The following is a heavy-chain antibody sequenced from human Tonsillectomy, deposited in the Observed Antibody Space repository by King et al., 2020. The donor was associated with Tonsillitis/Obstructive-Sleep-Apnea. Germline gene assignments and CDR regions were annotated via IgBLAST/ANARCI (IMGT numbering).Heavy chain of an antibody. CDR2: IYSGGTT. Sequence: VQLVESGGGLVQPGGSLRLSCAASGFTVSSNYMSWVRQAPGKGLEWVSVIYSGGTTYYTDSVKGRFTNSRDNSKNTLYLQMNSLRAEDTAVYYCARAGYDFFYYFDYWGQGTLVTVSS. CDR3: ARAGYDFFYYFDY. J-gene: IGHJ4*02. V-gene: IGHV3-66*01. CDR1: GFTVSSNY. D-gene: IGHD5-12*01.